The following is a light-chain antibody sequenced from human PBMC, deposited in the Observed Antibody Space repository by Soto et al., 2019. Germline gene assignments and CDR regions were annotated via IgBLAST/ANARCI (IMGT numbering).Light chain of an antibody. Sequence: DIQLTQSPSFLSASVGDRVIITCRASHDISSYLAWYQQKPGEAPKLLINAASTLQSGVPSRFSGSRSGTEFTLTVSSLQPEDFATYYCQQLNSYPRTFGGGTKVEIK. CDR3: QQLNSYPRT. V-gene: IGKV1-9*01. CDR1: HDISSY. CDR2: AAS. J-gene: IGKJ4*01.